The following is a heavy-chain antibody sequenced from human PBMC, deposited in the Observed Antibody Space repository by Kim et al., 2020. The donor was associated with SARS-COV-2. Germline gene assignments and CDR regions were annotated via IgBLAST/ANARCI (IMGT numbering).Heavy chain of an antibody. CDR1: GGSITNYY. D-gene: IGHD6-19*01. CDR3: ARGGWYSAY. J-gene: IGHJ4*02. V-gene: IGHV4-59*01. CDR2: IHYTGST. Sequence: SETLSLTCTASGGSITNYYWSWIRQTPGQGLEWIGYIHYTGSTKYNPSLKSRVTISVDTSKNQFSLQLTSVTAADTAVYYCARGGWYSAYWGQGTLVTVSS.